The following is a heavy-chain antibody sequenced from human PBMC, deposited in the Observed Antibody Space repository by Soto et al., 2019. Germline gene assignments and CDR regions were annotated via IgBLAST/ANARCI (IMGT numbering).Heavy chain of an antibody. D-gene: IGHD1-1*01. J-gene: IGHJ4*02. V-gene: IGHV2-5*02. CDR1: GFWLTSRPVG. CDR2: IYWDDEK. CDR3: EHRGDMNGNSEQGCLDN. Sequence: QITLKESGPTRVKRTQTLTLTCSFSGFWLTSRPVGVAWIRQPPGKVLVWIAVIYWDDEKRNSPSLKSILTITNDTSNNKVFLKMAYMDPMDTATYVCEHRGDMNGNSEQGCLDNWGQGILVTVSS.